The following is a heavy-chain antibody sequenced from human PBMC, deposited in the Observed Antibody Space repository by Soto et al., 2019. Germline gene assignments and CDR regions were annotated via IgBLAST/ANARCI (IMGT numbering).Heavy chain of an antibody. Sequence: QVQLVESGGGVVQPGRSLRLSCAASGFTFSSYGMHWVRQAPGKGLEWVAVISYDGSNKYYADSVEGRFTISRDNSKNTLYLQMNSLRAEDTAVYYCAKDVMAAAGSYYFDYWVQGTLVTVSS. D-gene: IGHD6-13*01. CDR2: ISYDGSNK. CDR3: AKDVMAAAGSYYFDY. CDR1: GFTFSSYG. V-gene: IGHV3-30*18. J-gene: IGHJ4*02.